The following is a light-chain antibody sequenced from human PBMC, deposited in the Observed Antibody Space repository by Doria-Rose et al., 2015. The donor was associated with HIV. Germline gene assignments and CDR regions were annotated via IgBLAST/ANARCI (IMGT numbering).Light chain of an antibody. CDR3: QQYYDTPS. CDR1: QSLLYTSKNY. CDR2: WAS. Sequence: TQSPASLGMSLGERATLNCKSNQSLLYTSKNYLAWYQQKPGQPPKWLIYWASTRQSGVPARFSGSWSVTDFTLTISSLEAEYVAVYYCQQYYDTPSFGPGATVDIQ. J-gene: IGKJ3*01. V-gene: IGKV4-1*01.